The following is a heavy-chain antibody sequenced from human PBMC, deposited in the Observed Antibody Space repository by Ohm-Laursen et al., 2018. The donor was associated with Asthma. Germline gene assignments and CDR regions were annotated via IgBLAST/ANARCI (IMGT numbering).Heavy chain of an antibody. Sequence: SLRLSCAASGFTFTSYDMYWVRQAPGKGLEFVAVIWYGGSNKYYADSVKGRFTISRDIAKNTLYLEMNSLRAEDTAVYYCVRDYCIGGFCSKAFAPWGQGTLVTVS. D-gene: IGHD2-15*01. V-gene: IGHV3-33*08. CDR3: VRDYCIGGFCSKAFAP. J-gene: IGHJ5*02. CDR2: IWYGGSNK. CDR1: GFTFTSYD.